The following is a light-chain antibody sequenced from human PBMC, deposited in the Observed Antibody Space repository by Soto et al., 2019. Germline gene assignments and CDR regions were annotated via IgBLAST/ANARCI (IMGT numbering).Light chain of an antibody. CDR1: SSDVGGYNY. Sequence: QSALTQPASVSGSPGQSITISCTGTSSDVGGYNYVSWYQQHPGKAPKLMIYDVSNRPSGVSNRFSGSKSGNTGSLAISGLQAEDEADYYCSSYTSSSPDVFGTGTKVTVL. CDR3: SSYTSSSPDV. V-gene: IGLV2-14*01. J-gene: IGLJ1*01. CDR2: DVS.